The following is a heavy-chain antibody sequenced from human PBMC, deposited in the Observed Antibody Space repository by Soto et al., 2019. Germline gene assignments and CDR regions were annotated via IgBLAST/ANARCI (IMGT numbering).Heavy chain of an antibody. CDR2: IYPDDSDT. Sequence: GESLKISCKGSGYRFTDYWIAWVRQMPGKGLEWMGIIYPDDSDTRYSPSFQGQVTISADKSINTAYLQWSSLKASDTAMYYCARFLRGFANWCDPWGPGTLVPVSS. CDR3: ARFLRGFANWCDP. CDR1: GYRFTDYW. V-gene: IGHV5-51*01. J-gene: IGHJ5*02. D-gene: IGHD5-12*01.